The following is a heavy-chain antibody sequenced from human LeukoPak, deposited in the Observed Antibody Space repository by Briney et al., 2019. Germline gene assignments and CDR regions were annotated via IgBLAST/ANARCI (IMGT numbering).Heavy chain of an antibody. J-gene: IGHJ6*02. CDR3: ARDAVDTANAV. Sequence: TGGSLRLSCAASGFTFSSYSMNWVRQAPGKGLVWVSHINSDGSITSYADSVKGRFTISRDNAKNTLYLQMNSLRAEDTAVYYCARDAVDTANAVWGQGTTVTVSS. V-gene: IGHV3-74*01. CDR2: INSDGSIT. CDR1: GFTFSSYS. D-gene: IGHD5-18*01.